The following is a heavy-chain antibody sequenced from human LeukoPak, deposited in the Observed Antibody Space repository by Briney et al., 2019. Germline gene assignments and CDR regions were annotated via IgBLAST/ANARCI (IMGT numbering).Heavy chain of an antibody. CDR3: ARRVGWYFDL. CDR2: INHSGST. CDR1: GGSFSGYY. Sequence: SETLSLTCAVYGGSFSGYYWSWIRQPPVKGLEWIGEINHSGSTNYNPSLKSRVTISVDTSKNQFSLKLSSVTAADTAVYYCARRVGWYFDLWGRGTLVTASS. J-gene: IGHJ2*01. V-gene: IGHV4-34*01.